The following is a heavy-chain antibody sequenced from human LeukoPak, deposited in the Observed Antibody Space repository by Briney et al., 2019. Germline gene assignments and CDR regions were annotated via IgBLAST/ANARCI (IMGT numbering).Heavy chain of an antibody. CDR3: ARDPFNYYDSSGYYQDYFDY. V-gene: IGHV3-43*02. J-gene: IGHJ4*02. CDR2: IGGDGGST. D-gene: IGHD3-22*01. Sequence: RPGGSLRLSCAASGFTFDDYAMHWVRQAPGKGLEWVSLIGGDGGSTYYADSVKGRFTISRDNAKNSLYLQMNSLRAEDTAVYYCARDPFNYYDSSGYYQDYFDYWGQGTLVTVSS. CDR1: GFTFDDYA.